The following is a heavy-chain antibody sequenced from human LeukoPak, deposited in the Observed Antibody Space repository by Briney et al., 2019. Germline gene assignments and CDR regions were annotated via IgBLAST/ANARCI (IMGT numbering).Heavy chain of an antibody. J-gene: IGHJ4*02. V-gene: IGHV4-39*07. CDR2: IYSSGST. CDR1: GASINSGSNY. CDR3: ATSYYYDSSGYYPFDY. D-gene: IGHD3-22*01. Sequence: SETLSLTCRVSGASINSGSNYWGWIRQPPGKTLEWIGSIYSSGSTYYNPSLKSRVIIMIDTPKNHFSLTLSSVTAADTAVYYCATSYYYDSSGYYPFDYWGQGTLVTVSS.